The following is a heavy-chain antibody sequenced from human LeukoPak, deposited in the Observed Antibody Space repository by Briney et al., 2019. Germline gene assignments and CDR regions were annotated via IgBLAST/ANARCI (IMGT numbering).Heavy chain of an antibody. Sequence: GGSLRLSCAASGFTFSSYAMSWVRQAPGKGLEWVSAISGSGGSTYYADSVKGRFTISRDNSKNTLYLQMNSLRAEDTAVYYCAKVSRVQLDSPIDYWGQGTLVTVSS. CDR2: ISGSGGST. CDR1: GFTFSSYA. D-gene: IGHD1-1*01. J-gene: IGHJ4*02. CDR3: AKVSRVQLDSPIDY. V-gene: IGHV3-23*01.